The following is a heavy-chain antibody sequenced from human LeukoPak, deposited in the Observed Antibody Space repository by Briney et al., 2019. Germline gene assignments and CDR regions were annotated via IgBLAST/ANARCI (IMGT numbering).Heavy chain of an antibody. CDR3: ARVYSSGSRAFQH. Sequence: SETLSLTCTVSGGSISSYYWSWIRQPPGKGLEWIGYIYYSGSTNYNPSLKSRVTISVDTSKNQFSLKLSSVTAADTAIYYCARVYSSGSRAFQHWGQGTLVTVSS. D-gene: IGHD6-19*01. V-gene: IGHV4-59*12. CDR2: IYYSGST. CDR1: GGSISSYY. J-gene: IGHJ1*01.